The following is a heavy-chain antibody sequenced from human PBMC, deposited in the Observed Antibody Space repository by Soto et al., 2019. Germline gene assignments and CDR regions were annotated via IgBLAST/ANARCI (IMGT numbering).Heavy chain of an antibody. Sequence: SETLSLTCNVSGGSITDSIYYWGWIRQPPGKGLEWIGNINFNEITYSSPSLKSRVTISIDTSKNRFSLKVNSVTAADTAVYHCARQRVSGDYDSWGQGTLVTVYS. CDR1: GGSITDSIYY. V-gene: IGHV4-39*01. D-gene: IGHD3-3*01. CDR2: INFNEIT. CDR3: ARQRVSGDYDS. J-gene: IGHJ4*02.